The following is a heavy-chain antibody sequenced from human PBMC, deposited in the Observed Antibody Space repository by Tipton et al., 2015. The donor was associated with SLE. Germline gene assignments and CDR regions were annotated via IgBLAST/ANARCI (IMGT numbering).Heavy chain of an antibody. J-gene: IGHJ6*03. V-gene: IGHV4-59*01. CDR1: GGSISSFY. CDR3: ARDHLPCGYYYYMDV. D-gene: IGHD1-26*01. CDR2: IYYSGST. Sequence: TLSLTCTVSGGSISSFYWSWIRQPPGKGLEWIGYIYYSGSTNYNPSLKSRVTISVDTSKNQFSLKLSSVTAADTAVYYCARDHLPCGYYYYMDVWGKGTTVTVSS.